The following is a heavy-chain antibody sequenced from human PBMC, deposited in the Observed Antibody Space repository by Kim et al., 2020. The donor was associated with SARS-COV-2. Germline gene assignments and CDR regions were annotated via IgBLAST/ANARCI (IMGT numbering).Heavy chain of an antibody. CDR1: GFNFSDYW. J-gene: IGHJ4*02. Sequence: GGSLRLSCAASGFNFSDYWMHWVRQAPGKGLEWVSRMNSNGSIIDYADSVKDRSTISRDNSKNMLYLQMHSLRVDDTAVYYCARATAAGTSALGYWGQGTLVTVPS. CDR2: MNSNGSII. CDR3: ARATAAGTSALGY. V-gene: IGHV3-74*01. D-gene: IGHD6-13*01.